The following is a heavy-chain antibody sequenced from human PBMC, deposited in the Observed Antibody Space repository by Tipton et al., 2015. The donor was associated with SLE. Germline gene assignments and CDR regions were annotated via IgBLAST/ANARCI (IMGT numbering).Heavy chain of an antibody. V-gene: IGHV1-8*01. CDR1: GYTFSNHD. Sequence: QVQLVQSGPEVKKPGASVKVSCKASGYTFSNHDINWVRQAPGQGLEWMGWMNPNSGNTGYAQKFQGRVTMTRNTSISTAYMDLTSLRSEDAAVYYCARGGVLGNSGRLDVWGQGTTVTVSS. CDR2: MNPNSGNT. J-gene: IGHJ6*02. CDR3: ARGGVLGNSGRLDV. D-gene: IGHD6-19*01.